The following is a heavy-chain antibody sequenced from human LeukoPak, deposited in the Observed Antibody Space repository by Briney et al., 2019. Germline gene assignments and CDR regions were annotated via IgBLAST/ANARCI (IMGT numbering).Heavy chain of an antibody. CDR2: INHSGST. CDR1: GGSFSGYY. Sequence: PSETLSLTCAVYGGSFSGYYWSWIRQPPGKGLEWIGEINHSGSTNYNPSLKSRVTISVDTSKNQFSLKLSSVTVADTAVYYCARKKRNCSSTSCYVYFDYWGQGTLVTVSS. CDR3: ARKKRNCSSTSCYVYFDY. J-gene: IGHJ4*02. V-gene: IGHV4-34*01. D-gene: IGHD2-2*01.